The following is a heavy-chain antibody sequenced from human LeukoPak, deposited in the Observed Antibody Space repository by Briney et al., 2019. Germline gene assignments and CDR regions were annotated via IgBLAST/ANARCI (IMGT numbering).Heavy chain of an antibody. CDR1: GFTFSSYG. V-gene: IGHV3-30*02. D-gene: IGHD3-10*01. CDR2: IRYDGSNK. J-gene: IGHJ6*03. Sequence: PGGSLRLSCAASGFTFSSYGMHWVRQAPGKGLEWVAFIRYDGSNKYYADSVKGRFTISRDNSKNTLYLQMNSLRAEDTAVYYCAKGPVKRHSMVRGVIYYYYYMDVWGKGTTVTISS. CDR3: AKGPVKRHSMVRGVIYYYYYMDV.